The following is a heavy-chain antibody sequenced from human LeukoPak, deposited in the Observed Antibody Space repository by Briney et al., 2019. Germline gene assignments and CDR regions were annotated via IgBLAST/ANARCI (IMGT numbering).Heavy chain of an antibody. CDR2: IYYSGST. CDR1: GGSISSYY. CDR3: ARGAGHNDYYYYYYMDV. J-gene: IGHJ6*03. Sequence: PSETLSLTCTVSGGSISSYYWSWIRQPPGKGLEWIGYIYYSGSTNYNPSLKSRVTISVDTSKNQFSLKLSSVTAADTAVYYCARGAGHNDYYYYYYMDVWGKGTTVTVSS. D-gene: IGHD6-19*01. V-gene: IGHV4-59*01.